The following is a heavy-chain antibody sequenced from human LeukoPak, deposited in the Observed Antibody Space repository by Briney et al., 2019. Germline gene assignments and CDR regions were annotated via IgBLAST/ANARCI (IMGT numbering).Heavy chain of an antibody. J-gene: IGHJ4*02. CDR1: GFTFNSYA. Sequence: VGSLRLSCAASGFTFNSYAINWVRQAPGKGLEWVSTVSLTGGTTYHADSVKGRFTISRDNSKNTVYLQMNSLRAEDTAVYYCAKGHPTLGDFGDFDFWGQGTLVTVSS. CDR3: AKGHPTLGDFGDFDF. D-gene: IGHD3-3*01. V-gene: IGHV3-23*01. CDR2: VSLTGGTT.